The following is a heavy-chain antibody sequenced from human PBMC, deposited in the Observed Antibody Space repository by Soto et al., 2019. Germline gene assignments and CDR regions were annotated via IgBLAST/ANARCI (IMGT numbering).Heavy chain of an antibody. J-gene: IGHJ4*02. D-gene: IGHD2-21*02. CDR1: GGSISSSSFY. V-gene: IGHV4-39*01. CDR3: ARQRTSVVTQAYFDV. Sequence: PSETLSLTCTVSGGSISSSSFYWGWIRQPPGKGLESIAAIYYSGSTYYNPSLKSRVTIFVDKAKNQFSLKLKSVTAADTALYFCARQRTSVVTQAYFDVWGPGSLVTVSS. CDR2: IYYSGST.